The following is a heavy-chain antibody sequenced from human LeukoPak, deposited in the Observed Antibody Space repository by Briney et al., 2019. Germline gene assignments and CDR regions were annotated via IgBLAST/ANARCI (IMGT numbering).Heavy chain of an antibody. Sequence: GGSLRLSCAASGFSSNSYWMHWARQAPGKGLVWVARINGDGSSINYADSVEGRFTISRDNAKNTLYLQMNSLRVEDTAVYYCARGRGPYGWFDPWGQGTLVTVSS. CDR3: ARGRGPYGWFDP. V-gene: IGHV3-74*01. J-gene: IGHJ5*02. D-gene: IGHD3-10*01. CDR1: GFSSNSYW. CDR2: INGDGSSI.